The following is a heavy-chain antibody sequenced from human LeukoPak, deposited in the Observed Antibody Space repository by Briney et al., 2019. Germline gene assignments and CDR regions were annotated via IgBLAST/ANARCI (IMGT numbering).Heavy chain of an antibody. CDR2: IYSGGDT. CDR3: ARGRDGYNPATD. Sequence: GGSLRLSCAASGFFVSNNYMSWVRQAPGKGLEWVSVIYSGGDTYYADSVKGRFTISRDNAKNSAYLQVNSLRAEDTALYYCARGRDGYNPATDWGQGTLVTVSS. V-gene: IGHV3-66*01. D-gene: IGHD5-24*01. CDR1: GFFVSNNY. J-gene: IGHJ4*02.